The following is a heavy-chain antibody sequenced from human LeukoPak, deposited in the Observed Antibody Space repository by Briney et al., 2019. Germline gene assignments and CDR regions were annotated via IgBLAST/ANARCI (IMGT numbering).Heavy chain of an antibody. Sequence: GGSLRLSCAASGFTFSSYSMNWVRQAPGKGLEWVSYISSSSSYTNYADSVKGRFTISRDNAKNSLYLQMNSLRADDTAVYYCARSGSHDYWGQGTLVTVSS. CDR2: ISSSSSYT. CDR1: GFTFSSYS. V-gene: IGHV3-21*05. J-gene: IGHJ4*02. D-gene: IGHD1-26*01. CDR3: ARSGSHDY.